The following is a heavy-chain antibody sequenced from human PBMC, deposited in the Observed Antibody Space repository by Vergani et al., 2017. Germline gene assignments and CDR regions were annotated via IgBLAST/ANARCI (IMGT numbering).Heavy chain of an antibody. D-gene: IGHD5-24*01. V-gene: IGHV3-33*01. Sequence: QVQLLESGGGVVQPGRSLRLCCAASGFTFNQYGMHWVRQAPGKGLEWVAVTWYDGNNKQYADSVTGRFTISRDNSKSTMYLHMNSLRDEDTGVYYCARDLQLLYDRFDPWGQGTLVTVSS. CDR1: GFTFNQYG. CDR2: TWYDGNNK. J-gene: IGHJ5*02. CDR3: ARDLQLLYDRFDP.